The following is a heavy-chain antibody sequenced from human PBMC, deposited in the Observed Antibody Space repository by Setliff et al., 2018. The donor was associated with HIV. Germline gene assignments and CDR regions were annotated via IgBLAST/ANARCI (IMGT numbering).Heavy chain of an antibody. Sequence: PSETLSLTCAVYGGSLSGYHWSWIRQSPEKGLEWIGEINHSGSTNYNPSLKSRITISVDTSKNQFSLKLSSVTAADTALYYCARVSPPPDNYFYYYMDVWGKGTTVTVSS. J-gene: IGHJ6*03. CDR1: GGSLSGYH. CDR3: ARVSPPPDNYFYYYMDV. CDR2: INHSGST. D-gene: IGHD3-9*01. V-gene: IGHV4-34*01.